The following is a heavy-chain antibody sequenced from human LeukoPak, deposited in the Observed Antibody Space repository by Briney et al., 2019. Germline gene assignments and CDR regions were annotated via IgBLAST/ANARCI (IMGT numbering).Heavy chain of an antibody. V-gene: IGHV3-7*01. D-gene: IGHD1-14*01. J-gene: IGHJ4*02. CDR3: FGIF. CDR1: GFTFSTYW. Sequence: PGGSLRLSCAASGFTFSTYWLNWARQAPGKGLEWVGNINPDGSETYYVDSVKGRFIISRDNAKNSLYLQMNSLKTEDTAVYYCFGIFWDQGTLVTVSS. CDR2: INPDGSET.